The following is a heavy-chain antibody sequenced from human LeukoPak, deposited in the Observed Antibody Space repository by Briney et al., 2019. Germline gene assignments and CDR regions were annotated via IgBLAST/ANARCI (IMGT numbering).Heavy chain of an antibody. CDR2: IYYSGST. D-gene: IGHD4-4*01. CDR1: GGSISSSSYY. J-gene: IGHJ4*02. CDR3: ARGVTPSYYRRGNYFDY. V-gene: IGHV4-39*01. Sequence: SETLSLTCTVSGGSISSSSYYWGWIRQPPGKGLEWIGSIYYSGSTYYNPSLKSRVTISVDTSKNQFSLKLSSVTAADTAVYYCARGVTPSYYRRGNYFDYWGQGTLVTVSS.